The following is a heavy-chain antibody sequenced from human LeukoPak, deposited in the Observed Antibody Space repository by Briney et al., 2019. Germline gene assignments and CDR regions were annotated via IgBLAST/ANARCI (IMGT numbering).Heavy chain of an antibody. CDR2: ISGSGGST. CDR1: GFTFSSYA. Sequence: GGSLRLSCAASGFTFSSYAMSWVRQAPGKGLEWVPAISGSGGSTYYADSVKGRFTISRDNSKNTLYLQMNSLRAEDTAVYYCAKDSGGPGYTSSDFDYWGQGTLVTVSS. V-gene: IGHV3-23*01. D-gene: IGHD6-13*01. J-gene: IGHJ4*02. CDR3: AKDSGGPGYTSSDFDY.